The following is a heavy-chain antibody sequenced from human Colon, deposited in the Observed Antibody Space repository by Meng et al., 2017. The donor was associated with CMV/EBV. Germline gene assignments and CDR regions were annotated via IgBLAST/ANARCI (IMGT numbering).Heavy chain of an antibody. D-gene: IGHD5-24*01. Sequence: GESLKISCVASGVTFSNYWMHWVRQAPGKGLVWVSRVNRDGSRTNYADFVKGRFTISRDNAKNTLYLQMDSLRADDTALYHCASSKDGLDYHGMDVWGLGTTVTVSS. CDR1: GVTFSNYW. CDR2: VNRDGSRT. CDR3: ASSKDGLDYHGMDV. V-gene: IGHV3-74*01. J-gene: IGHJ6*02.